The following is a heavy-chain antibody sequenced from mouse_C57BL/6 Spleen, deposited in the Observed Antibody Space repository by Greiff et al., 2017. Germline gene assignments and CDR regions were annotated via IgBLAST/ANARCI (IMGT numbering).Heavy chain of an antibody. J-gene: IGHJ1*03. CDR3: AREEVLLRYFDV. Sequence: EVQLQQSGPELVKPGASVKISCKASGYTFTDYYMNWVKQSHGKSLEWIGDINPNNGGTSYNQKFKGKATLTVDKSSSTAYMELRSLTSEDSAVYYCAREEVLLRYFDVWGTGTTVTVSS. V-gene: IGHV1-26*01. CDR1: GYTFTDYY. D-gene: IGHD1-1*01. CDR2: INPNNGGT.